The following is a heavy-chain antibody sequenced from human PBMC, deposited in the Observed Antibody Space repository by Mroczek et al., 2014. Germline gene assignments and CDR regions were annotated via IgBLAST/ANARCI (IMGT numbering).Heavy chain of an antibody. CDR1: GFTFSSYG. D-gene: IGHD6-19*01. J-gene: IGHJ6*03. CDR3: AKDRIAVADPYYYYMDV. CDR2: ISYDGSNK. Sequence: VQLVQSGGGVVQPGRSLRLSCAASGFTFSSYGMHWVRQAPGKGLEWVAVISYDGSNKYYADSVKGRFTISRDNSKNTLYLQMNSLRAEDTAVYYCAKDRIAVADPYYYYMDVWGKGTTVTVSS. V-gene: IGHV3-30*18.